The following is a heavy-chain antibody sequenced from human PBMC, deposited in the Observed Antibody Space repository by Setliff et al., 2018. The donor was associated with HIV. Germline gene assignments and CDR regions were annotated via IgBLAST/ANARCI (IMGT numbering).Heavy chain of an antibody. Sequence: SVKVSCKASGFTFTSSAVQWVRQARGQRLEWIGWIVVGSGNTNYAQKFQERVTITRDMSTSTAYMELSGLRSEDTAVYYCAADGTGGGYQQLVLPYYYYGMDVWGQGTTVTVSS. CDR3: AADGTGGGYQQLVLPYYYYGMDV. D-gene: IGHD6-13*01. V-gene: IGHV1-58*01. CDR1: GFTFTSSA. J-gene: IGHJ6*02. CDR2: IVVGSGNT.